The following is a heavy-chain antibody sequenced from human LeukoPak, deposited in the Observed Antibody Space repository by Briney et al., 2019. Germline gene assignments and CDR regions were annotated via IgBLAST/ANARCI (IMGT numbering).Heavy chain of an antibody. V-gene: IGHV3-7*03. D-gene: IGHD3-16*01. CDR2: INQDGSEK. Sequence: GGSLRLSCAASGFTFSSYWMNWLRQASGKGLEWVANINQDGSEKFYVDSVKGRFTISRDNAKNSLYLQLNSLRAEDTAVYYCARGWASSRRKAFDIWGQGTMVTVSS. CDR1: GFTFSSYW. CDR3: ARGWASSRRKAFDI. J-gene: IGHJ3*02.